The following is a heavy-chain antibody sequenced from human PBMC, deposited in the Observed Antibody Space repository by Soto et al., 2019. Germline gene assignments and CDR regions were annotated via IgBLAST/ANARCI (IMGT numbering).Heavy chain of an antibody. V-gene: IGHV1-2*04. J-gene: IGHJ6*03. CDR1: VDTFTDYY. CDR2: INPNSGVT. D-gene: IGHD5-12*01. CDR3: ARESGGATATLDYYYFYMDV. Sequence: QVQLVQSGAEVKKPGASVTVSCRSSVDTFTDYYMHWVRQAPGQGLEWMGWINPNSGVTKYAQKFQGWVTMTRDTSIRTVYMQLSRLRSDDTAVYYCARESGGATATLDYYYFYMDVWGTGTTVTVSS.